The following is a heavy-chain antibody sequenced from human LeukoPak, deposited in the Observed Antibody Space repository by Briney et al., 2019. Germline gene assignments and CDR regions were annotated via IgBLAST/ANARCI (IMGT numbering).Heavy chain of an antibody. V-gene: IGHV1-18*01. J-gene: IGHJ6*02. D-gene: IGHD5-18*01. CDR1: GYTFTSYG. CDR2: ISAYNGNT. Sequence: ASVKVSCKASGYTFTSYGISWVRQAPGQGLEWMGWISAYNGNTNYAQKLQGRVTMTTDTSTSTAYTELRSLRSDDTAVYYCARDGGYSYGRNYYYYGMDVWGQGTTVTVSS. CDR3: ARDGGYSYGRNYYYYGMDV.